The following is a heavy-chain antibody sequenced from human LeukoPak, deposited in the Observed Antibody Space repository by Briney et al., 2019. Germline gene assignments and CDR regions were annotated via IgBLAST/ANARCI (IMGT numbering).Heavy chain of an antibody. D-gene: IGHD3-22*01. CDR3: ARGYYYDSSGYYHRKNWFDP. Sequence: PGRSLRLSCAASGFTFSSYTIHWVRQAPGKGLEWVTIISYDGSNKYYADSVKGRFTISRDNSKNTLYLQMSSLRSEDTAVYYCARGYYYDSSGYYHRKNWFDPWSQGTLVTVSS. CDR1: GFTFSSYT. CDR2: ISYDGSNK. J-gene: IGHJ5*02. V-gene: IGHV3-30-3*01.